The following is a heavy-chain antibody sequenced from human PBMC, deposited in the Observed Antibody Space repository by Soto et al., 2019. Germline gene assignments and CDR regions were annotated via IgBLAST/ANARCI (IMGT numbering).Heavy chain of an antibody. CDR2: ISAYNGHT. J-gene: IGHJ4*02. CDR3: ARGRTWGARDFDY. D-gene: IGHD3-16*01. Sequence: QVQLVQSGGEVKRPGASVRVSCKASGYTFNSYGISWVRQAPGQGLEWMGWISAYNGHTDYARKFQGRVAMTTDISTNTVSMELRGLRSDDTAVYYCARGRTWGARDFDYWGQGTLVIDSS. CDR1: GYTFNSYG. V-gene: IGHV1-18*01.